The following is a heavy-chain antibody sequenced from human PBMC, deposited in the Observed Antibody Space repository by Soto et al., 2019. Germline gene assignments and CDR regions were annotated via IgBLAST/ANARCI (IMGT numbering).Heavy chain of an antibody. V-gene: IGHV4-39*01. CDR2: IYYSGST. Sequence: SETLSLTCTVSGGSISSSSYYWGWIRQPPGKGLEWIGSIYYSGSTYYNPSLKSRVTISVDTSKNQFSLKLSSVTAADTAVYYCARYRAVAGSYYFDYWGQGTLVTV. D-gene: IGHD6-19*01. J-gene: IGHJ4*02. CDR1: GGSISSSSYY. CDR3: ARYRAVAGSYYFDY.